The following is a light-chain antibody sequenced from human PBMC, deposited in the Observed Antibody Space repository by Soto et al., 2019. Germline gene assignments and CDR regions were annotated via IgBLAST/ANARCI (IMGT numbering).Light chain of an antibody. CDR2: DVS. CDR3: STYTRSSTLVV. CDR1: SSDVGGYNY. V-gene: IGLV2-14*01. J-gene: IGLJ2*01. Sequence: QSALTQPASVSGSPGQSITISCTGTSSDVGGYNYVSWYQQHPGKAPKLMIYDVSNRPSGVSNRFSGSKSGNTASLTISGLQEEDEDDYYCSTYTRSSTLVVFGGGTKLTVL.